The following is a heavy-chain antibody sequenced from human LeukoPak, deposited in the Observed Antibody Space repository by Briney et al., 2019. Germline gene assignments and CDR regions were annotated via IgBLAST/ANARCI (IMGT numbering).Heavy chain of an antibody. CDR3: ARAQLGTPTDC. Sequence: GGSLRLSCAASGFTLTTYAMYWVRQAPGKGLVWVSRLTADGSSTIYADSVMGRFTVSRDIAKNTLYPEMNSLRAEDTAVYYCARAQLGTPTDCWGQGTLVTVSS. J-gene: IGHJ4*02. CDR2: LTADGSST. D-gene: IGHD1-26*01. CDR1: GFTLTTYA. V-gene: IGHV3-74*01.